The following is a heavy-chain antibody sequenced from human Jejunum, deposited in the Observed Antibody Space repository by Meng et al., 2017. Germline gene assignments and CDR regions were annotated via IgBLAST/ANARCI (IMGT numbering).Heavy chain of an antibody. CDR2: ITYNSISV. Sequence: SLIISCVVSGFTFDDYGMHWVRQPAGKGLEWVSSITYNSISVGYASSVKGRFTISRDNAKNSLYLQVDSLRVEDTALYYCVKDSDRITWYGSFDLWGQGTMVTVSS. CDR1: GFTFDDYG. D-gene: IGHD3-16*01. V-gene: IGHV3-9*01. CDR3: VKDSDRITWYGSFDL. J-gene: IGHJ3*01.